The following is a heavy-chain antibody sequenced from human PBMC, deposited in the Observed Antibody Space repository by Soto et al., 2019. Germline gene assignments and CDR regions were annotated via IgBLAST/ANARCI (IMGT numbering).Heavy chain of an antibody. J-gene: IGHJ6*02. D-gene: IGHD3-10*01. CDR2: INHSGST. CDR3: ARGRVTGSYPHYYYYGMDV. V-gene: IGHV4-34*01. Sequence: SETLSLTWAVYGGSFSGYYWSWIRQPPGKGLEWIGEINHSGSTHYNPSLKSRVTISVDTSKNQFSLKLSSVTAADTAVYYCARGRVTGSYPHYYYYGMDVWGQGTTVTVSS. CDR1: GGSFSGYY.